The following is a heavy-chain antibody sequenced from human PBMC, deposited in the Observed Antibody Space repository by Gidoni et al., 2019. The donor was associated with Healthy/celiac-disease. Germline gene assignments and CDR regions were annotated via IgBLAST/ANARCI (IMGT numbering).Heavy chain of an antibody. CDR2: IYWDDDK. CDR3: AHRLVVTRSPGDWYFDL. CDR1: GFSLSTSGVG. D-gene: IGHD2-21*02. V-gene: IGHV2-5*02. Sequence: QITLKESGPTLVKPTQTLTLTCTFSGFSLSTSGVGVGWIRQPPGKALEWLAIIYWDDDKRYSPSLKSRLTITKDTSKNQVVLTMTNMDPVDTATYYCAHRLVVTRSPGDWYFDLWGRGTLVTVSS. J-gene: IGHJ2*01.